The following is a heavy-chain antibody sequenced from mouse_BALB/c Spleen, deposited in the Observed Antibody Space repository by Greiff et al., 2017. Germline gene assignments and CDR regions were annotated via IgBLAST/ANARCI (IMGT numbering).Heavy chain of an antibody. V-gene: IGHV1-14*01. Sequence: VQLKESGPELVKPGASVKMSCKASGYTFTSYVMHWVKQKPGQGLEWIGYINPYNDGTKYNEKFKGKATLTSDKSSSTAYMELSSLTSEDSAVYYCARGDYDGRNYFDYWGQGTTLTVSS. CDR1: GYTFTSYV. CDR3: ARGDYDGRNYFDY. D-gene: IGHD2-4*01. J-gene: IGHJ2*01. CDR2: INPYNDGT.